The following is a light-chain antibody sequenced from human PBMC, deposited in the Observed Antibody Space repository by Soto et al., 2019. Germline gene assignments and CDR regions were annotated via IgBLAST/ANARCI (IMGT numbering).Light chain of an antibody. CDR3: CSYAGSYTFV. CDR1: SSDVGGYNH. J-gene: IGLJ2*01. Sequence: QAVVTQPRSVSGSPGQSVTISCTGTSSDVGGYNHVSWYQQHPGKAPKLMIYDVSKRPSGVPDRFSGSKSGNTASLTISGLQAEDETDYYCCSYAGSYTFVFGGGTKLTVL. CDR2: DVS. V-gene: IGLV2-11*01.